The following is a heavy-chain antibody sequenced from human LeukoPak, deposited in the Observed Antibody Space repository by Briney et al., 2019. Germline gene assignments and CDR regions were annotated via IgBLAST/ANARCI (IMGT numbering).Heavy chain of an antibody. CDR3: ARAMYDILTGYLGNRRGNWFDP. Sequence: ASVKVSCKASGYTFTSYDINWVRQAPGQGLEWMGWISAYNGNTNYAQKLQGRVTMTTDTSTSTAYMELRSLRSDDTAVYYCARAMYDILTGYLGNRRGNWFDPWGQGTLVTVSS. D-gene: IGHD3-9*01. V-gene: IGHV1-18*01. CDR1: GYTFTSYD. CDR2: ISAYNGNT. J-gene: IGHJ5*02.